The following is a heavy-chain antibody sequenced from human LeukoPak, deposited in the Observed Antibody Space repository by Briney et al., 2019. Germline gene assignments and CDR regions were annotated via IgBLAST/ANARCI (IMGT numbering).Heavy chain of an antibody. Sequence: PGGSLRLSCAASGFTFSSYAMHWVGKAPGKGLEWVAVISYDGSNKYYADSVKGRFTISRDNSKNTLYLQMNSLRAEDTAVYYCARDLVGATYYFDYWGQGTLVTVSS. CDR3: ARDLVGATYYFDY. J-gene: IGHJ4*02. CDR2: ISYDGSNK. D-gene: IGHD1-26*01. CDR1: GFTFSSYA. V-gene: IGHV3-30-3*01.